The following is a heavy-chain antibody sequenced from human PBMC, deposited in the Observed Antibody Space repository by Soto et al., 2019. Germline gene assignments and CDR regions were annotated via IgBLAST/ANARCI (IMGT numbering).Heavy chain of an antibody. CDR1: GFTFSTYA. CDR3: ETYATSSDLDS. D-gene: IGHD1-26*01. Sequence: GGSLRLSCAASGFTFSTYAMAWVRQAPGKGLEWVSSISSSSGSTFYADSVKGRFTISRDNSENTLSLQMNSLRAEDTAVYYCETYATSSDLDSWGQQDPVTISS. J-gene: IGHJ4*02. V-gene: IGHV3-23*01. CDR2: ISSSSGST.